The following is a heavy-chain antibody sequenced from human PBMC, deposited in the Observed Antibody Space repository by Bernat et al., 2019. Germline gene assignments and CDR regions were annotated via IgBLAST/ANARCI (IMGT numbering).Heavy chain of an antibody. V-gene: IGHV3-23*01. CDR2: VRGSDGST. D-gene: IGHD6-13*01. J-gene: IGHJ6*02. CDR3: AKASPYGTTWYGRVDV. Sequence: EVQLLESGGGLVQPGGSLRLSCAASGFTFSNYALTWVRQAPGKGLEWVSAVRGSDGSTYYADSVKGRFIMSRDRYRDTMDLQKNSLRPEDTAVYYCAKASPYGTTWYGRVDVWGQGTTVTVSS. CDR1: GFTFSNYA.